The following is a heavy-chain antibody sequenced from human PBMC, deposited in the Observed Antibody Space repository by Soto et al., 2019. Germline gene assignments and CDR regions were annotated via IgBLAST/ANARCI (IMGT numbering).Heavy chain of an antibody. V-gene: IGHV1-18*01. CDR1: GYTFTSYG. CDR3: ARGDYSGSHGRTTPDNWFDP. CDR2: ISAYNGNT. Sequence: ASVKVSCKASGYTFTSYGISWVRQAPGQGLEWMGWISAYNGNTNYAQKLQGRVTMTTDTSTSTAYMELRSLRSDDTAVYYCARGDYSGSHGRTTPDNWFDPWGQGNLVTVSS. J-gene: IGHJ5*02. D-gene: IGHD1-26*01.